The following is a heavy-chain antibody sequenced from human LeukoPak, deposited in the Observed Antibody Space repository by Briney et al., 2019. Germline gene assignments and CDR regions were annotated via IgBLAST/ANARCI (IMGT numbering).Heavy chain of an antibody. CDR2: ISWNSGSI. J-gene: IGHJ4*02. V-gene: IGHV3-9*01. D-gene: IGHD1-26*01. CDR3: AKELASLVGATGD. CDR1: GFTFDDYA. Sequence: PGRSLRLSCAASGFTFDDYAMHWVRQAPGKGLEWVSGISWNSGSIGYADSVKGRFTISRDNAKNSLYLQMNSLRAEDTALYYCAKELASLVGATGDWGQGTLVTVSS.